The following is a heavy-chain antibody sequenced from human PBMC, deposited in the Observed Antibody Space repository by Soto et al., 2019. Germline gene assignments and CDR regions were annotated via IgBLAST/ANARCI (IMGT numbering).Heavy chain of an antibody. Sequence: QVQLVQSGAEVKKPGSSVKVSCKASGGTFSSYAISWVRQAPGQGREWMGGIIPIFGTANYAQKFQGRVTITADESTSTAYRELSSLRSEDTAVYYCARDHYGDYAESYGMDVWGQGTTVTVSS. V-gene: IGHV1-69*01. CDR2: IIPIFGTA. CDR1: GGTFSSYA. D-gene: IGHD4-17*01. J-gene: IGHJ6*02. CDR3: ARDHYGDYAESYGMDV.